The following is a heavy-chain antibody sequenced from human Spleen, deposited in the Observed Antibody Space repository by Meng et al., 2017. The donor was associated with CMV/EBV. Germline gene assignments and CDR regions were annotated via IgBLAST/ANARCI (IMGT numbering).Heavy chain of an antibody. D-gene: IGHD6-13*01. CDR2: INHSGST. J-gene: IGHJ4*02. CDR3: ARSHEQQLGLDY. Sequence: SETLSLTCAVYGGSLSGYYWSWVRQPPGKGLEWIGEINHSGSTMFNPSLKSRVSISIDTSKMQFSLRLTSVTAADTAVYYCARSHEQQLGLDYWGQGTQVTVSS. CDR1: GGSLSGYY. V-gene: IGHV4-34*01.